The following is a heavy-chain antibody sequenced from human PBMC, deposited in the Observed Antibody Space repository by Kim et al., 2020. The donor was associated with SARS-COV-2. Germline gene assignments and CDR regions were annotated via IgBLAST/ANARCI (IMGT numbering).Heavy chain of an antibody. CDR2: ISYDGSNK. V-gene: IGHV3-30*04. CDR3: ARDAALWFGELSFPYGM. Sequence: GGSLRLSCAASGFTFSSYAMHWVRQAPGKGLEWVAVISYDGSNKYYADSVKGRFTISRDNSKNTLYLQMNSLRAEDTAVYYCARDAALWFGELSFPYGM. D-gene: IGHD3-10*01. CDR1: GFTFSSYA. J-gene: IGHJ6*01.